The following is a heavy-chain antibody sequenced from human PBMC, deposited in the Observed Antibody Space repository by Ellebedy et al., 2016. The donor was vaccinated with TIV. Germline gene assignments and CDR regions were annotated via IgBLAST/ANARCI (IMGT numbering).Heavy chain of an antibody. Sequence: GESLKISCKGSGYRFTSHWIGWVRQMPGKGLEWMGIIYPGDSESRYSPSFQGQVTISVDKSNSTAYLQWSSLKASDTAMYYCARHSIYYDRSGNVQFYGMDFWGQGTTVTVSS. CDR2: IYPGDSES. V-gene: IGHV5-51*01. CDR1: GYRFTSHW. J-gene: IGHJ6*02. CDR3: ARHSIYYDRSGNVQFYGMDF. D-gene: IGHD3-22*01.